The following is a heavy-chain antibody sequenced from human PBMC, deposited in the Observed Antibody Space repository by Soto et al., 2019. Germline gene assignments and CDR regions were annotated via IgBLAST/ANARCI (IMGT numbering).Heavy chain of an antibody. CDR3: AKDLVGAISLGFDY. J-gene: IGHJ4*02. D-gene: IGHD1-26*01. V-gene: IGHV3-30*18. CDR2: ISYDGSNK. CDR1: GSTFSSYG. Sequence: GGSLRLSCAASGSTFSSYGMHWVRQAPGKGLEWVAVISYDGSNKYYADSVKGRFTISRDNSKNTLYLQMNSLRAEDTAVYYCAKDLVGAISLGFDYWGQGTLVTVSS.